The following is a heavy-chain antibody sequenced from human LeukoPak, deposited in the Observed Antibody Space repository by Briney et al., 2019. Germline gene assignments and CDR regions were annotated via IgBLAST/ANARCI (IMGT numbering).Heavy chain of an antibody. CDR2: ISSSTV. V-gene: IGHV3-48*01. CDR3: VGWGSDES. CDR1: GFTFSDYS. D-gene: IGHD3-10*01. J-gene: IGHJ5*02. Sequence: GGSLRLSCAGGFTFSDYSINWIRQAPGEGLEWVSYISSSTVYYTDSVKGRFTISRDNAKRSLYLQMNSLRAEDTAVYYCVGWGSDESWGQGTLVTVSS.